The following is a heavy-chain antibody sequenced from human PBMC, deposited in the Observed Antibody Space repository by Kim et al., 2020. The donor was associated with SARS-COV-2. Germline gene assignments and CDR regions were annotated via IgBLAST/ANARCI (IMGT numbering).Heavy chain of an antibody. V-gene: IGHV3-64D*06. Sequence: GGSLRLSCSASGFTFSSYAMHWVRQAPGKGLEYVSGINNNGASTDYAESVKGRFTISRDNAKNRLYLQLSSLRIEDTAVYYCVHEYNWNDAGSGGVAVW. J-gene: IGHJ6*01. CDR3: VHEYNWNDAGSGGVAV. CDR2: INNNGAST. D-gene: IGHD1-1*01. CDR1: GFTFSSYA.